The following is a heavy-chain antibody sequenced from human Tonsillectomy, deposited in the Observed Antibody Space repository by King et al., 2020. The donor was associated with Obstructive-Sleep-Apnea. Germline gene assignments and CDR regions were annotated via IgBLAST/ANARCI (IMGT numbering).Heavy chain of an antibody. D-gene: IGHD3-9*01. J-gene: IGHJ3*02. CDR1: GFTVSNAW. V-gene: IGHV3-15*01. Sequence: VQLVESGGGLVKPGGSLRLSCAASGFTVSNAWMSWVRQAPGKGLEWVGRIKKKSDGGTTDYAAPVKGRLTISRDDSKNTLYLKMNSLKTEDTAVYYCTREYDILTGYYYGAFDIWGQGTMVTVSS. CDR2: IKKKSDGGTT. CDR3: TREYDILTGYYYGAFDI.